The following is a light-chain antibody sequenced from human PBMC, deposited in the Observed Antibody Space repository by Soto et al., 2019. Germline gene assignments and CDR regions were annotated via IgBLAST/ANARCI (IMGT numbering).Light chain of an antibody. Sequence: DTVLTQSPATRSLSPVGIAGRGCRASQSVSTYVAWYQQKPGQAPRLLIYDASNRATGIPARFSGSGSGTDFTLTISSLQPEDFAVYYCQKRSNWLFGPGTKVDIK. CDR3: QKRSNWL. CDR1: QSVSTY. CDR2: DAS. V-gene: IGKV3-11*01. J-gene: IGKJ3*01.